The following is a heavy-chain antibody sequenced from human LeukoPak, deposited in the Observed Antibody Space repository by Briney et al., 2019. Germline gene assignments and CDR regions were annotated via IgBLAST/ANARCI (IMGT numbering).Heavy chain of an antibody. D-gene: IGHD5-12*01. CDR2: IRYDGSNK. CDR3: AKGGGYEAQYYYYYLDV. J-gene: IGHJ6*03. CDR1: GFTLSSYG. Sequence: GGSLRLSCGASGFTLSSYGMHWVRQAPGKGLEWVAFIRYDGSNKYYADSVKGRFTISRDNSKNTLYLQMNSLRAEDTAVYYCAKGGGYEAQYYYYYLDVWGKGTTVTISS. V-gene: IGHV3-30*02.